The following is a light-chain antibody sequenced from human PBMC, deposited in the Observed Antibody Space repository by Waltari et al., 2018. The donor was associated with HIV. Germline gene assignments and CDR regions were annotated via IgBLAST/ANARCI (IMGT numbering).Light chain of an antibody. Sequence: QSVLTQPPSVSGAPGQRVTLSCTGTRSNIGTHEVHWYQQLPGTAPRPLIYNTNSRPPGVPDRFSGSKSGTSAALAINGLQAEDEADYYCQSSDNTLSGSVFGGGTKLTVL. CDR1: RSNIGTHE. J-gene: IGLJ2*01. CDR3: QSSDNTLSGSV. CDR2: NTN. V-gene: IGLV1-40*01.